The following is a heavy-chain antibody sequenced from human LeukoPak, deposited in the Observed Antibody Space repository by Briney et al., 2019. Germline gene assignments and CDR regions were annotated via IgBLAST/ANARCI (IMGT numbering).Heavy chain of an antibody. CDR2: ISSEGSGT. D-gene: IGHD4-17*01. CDR1: GFTFSSYW. Sequence: PGGSLRLSCAASGFTFSSYWMHWVRQAPGTGLVWVSRISSEGSGTTYADSVKGRFTISRDNAKNSLYLQMNSLRTEDTALYYCAHTVTPRYFQFWGQGTLVTVSS. J-gene: IGHJ1*01. CDR3: AHTVTPRYFQF. V-gene: IGHV3-74*01.